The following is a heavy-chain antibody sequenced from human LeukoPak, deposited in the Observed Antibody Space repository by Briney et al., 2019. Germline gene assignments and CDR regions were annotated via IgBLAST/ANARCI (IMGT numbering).Heavy chain of an antibody. Sequence: GGSLRLSCAASGFTFSDYNMNWVRQAPGKGLEWVSSISSSATYIYYADSVRGRFTISRDNAKTSLSLQMNSLRAEDTAVYYCARILVVPAANYYYSYGMDVWGQGTTVTVSS. J-gene: IGHJ6*02. CDR1: GFTFSDYN. CDR2: ISSSATYI. CDR3: ARILVVPAANYYYSYGMDV. D-gene: IGHD2-2*01. V-gene: IGHV3-21*06.